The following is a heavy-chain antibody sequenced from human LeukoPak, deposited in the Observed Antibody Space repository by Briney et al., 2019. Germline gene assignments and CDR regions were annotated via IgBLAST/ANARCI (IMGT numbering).Heavy chain of an antibody. CDR2: IRFDGSTQ. D-gene: IGHD5-24*01. J-gene: IGHJ4*02. V-gene: IGHV3-30*02. CDR1: GFIFSNYG. CDR3: AKEGGDGSPFDY. Sequence: GGSLRLSCAASGFIFSNYGMHWVRHSPDTGLEWVTFIRFDGSTQYYADSVKGRFTISRDNSKDTLYLQMSSLRLEDTGVYYCAKEGGDGSPFDYWGQGILVTVSS.